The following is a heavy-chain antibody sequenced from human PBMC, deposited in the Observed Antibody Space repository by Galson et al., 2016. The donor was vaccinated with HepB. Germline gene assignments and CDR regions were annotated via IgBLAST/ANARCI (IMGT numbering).Heavy chain of an antibody. Sequence: PALVKPTQTLTLTCTFSGFSLTTTRMRVSWIRQPPGRALEWLARIDWDDGKFYNTSLKTRLTISKDTSKNQVVLTMTNMDPVDPATYYCARTTASYYSISGTQNSYLDYWGQGTLVTVSS. CDR3: ARTTASYYSISGTQNSYLDY. V-gene: IGHV2-70*04. CDR1: GFSLTTTRMR. J-gene: IGHJ4*02. CDR2: IDWDDGK. D-gene: IGHD3-10*01.